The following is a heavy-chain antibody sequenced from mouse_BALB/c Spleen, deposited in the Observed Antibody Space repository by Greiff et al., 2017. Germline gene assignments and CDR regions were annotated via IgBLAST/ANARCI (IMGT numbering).Heavy chain of an antibody. CDR3: ARWDYDMWAWFAY. D-gene: IGHD2-4*01. CDR1: GYTFTSYW. Sequence: VKLQESGAELAKPGASVKMSCKASGYTFTSYWMHWVKQRPGQGLEWIGYINPSTGYTEYNQKFKDKATLTADKSSSTAYMQLSSLTSEDSAVYYCARWDYDMWAWFAYWGQGTLVTVSA. V-gene: IGHV1-7*01. J-gene: IGHJ3*01. CDR2: INPSTGYT.